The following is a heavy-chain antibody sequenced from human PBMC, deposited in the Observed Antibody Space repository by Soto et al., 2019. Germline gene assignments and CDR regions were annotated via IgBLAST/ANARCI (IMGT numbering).Heavy chain of an antibody. Sequence: NPSETLSLTCTVSGGSINYSYWTWIRQPPGKGLEWIGYISYTGSANYNASLKSRLTISVDTSKNQFSLKLSSVTAAGTALYYCARVNYGDYYYGMDVWGQGTTVTVSS. CDR2: ISYTGSA. CDR1: GGSINYSY. D-gene: IGHD4-17*01. V-gene: IGHV4-59*01. J-gene: IGHJ6*02. CDR3: ARVNYGDYYYGMDV.